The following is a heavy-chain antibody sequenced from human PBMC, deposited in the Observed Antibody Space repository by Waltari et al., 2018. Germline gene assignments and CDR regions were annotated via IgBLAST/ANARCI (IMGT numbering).Heavy chain of an antibody. J-gene: IGHJ4*02. CDR3: ARGGGFSGHDSHYFDF. CDR2: VPHSGTT. CDR1: GDTTSGYY. Sequence: QVQLQQWDPGLLRPSETLSLGCGLQGDTTSGYYWSWIRQAPGKGLQWIGQVPHSGTTNYNPSLKNRLNISGDRSKNQIYLRLTSVTAADTGVYYCARGGGFSGHDSHYFDFWGQGDLVTVSS. V-gene: IGHV4-34*01. D-gene: IGHD5-12*01.